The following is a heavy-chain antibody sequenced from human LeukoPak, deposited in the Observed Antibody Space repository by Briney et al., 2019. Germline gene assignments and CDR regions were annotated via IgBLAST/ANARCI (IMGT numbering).Heavy chain of an antibody. CDR1: GFTFSNAW. CDR3: TTEGSY. CDR2: IKSTTDGGTT. Sequence: GGSLRLSCAASGFTFSNAWMSCVRQAPGKGLGWVGHIKSTTDGGTTDYAAPVKGRFTISRDDSKNTLYLQMSSLKTEDTAVYYCTTEGSYWGQGTLVTVSS. J-gene: IGHJ4*02. V-gene: IGHV3-15*01.